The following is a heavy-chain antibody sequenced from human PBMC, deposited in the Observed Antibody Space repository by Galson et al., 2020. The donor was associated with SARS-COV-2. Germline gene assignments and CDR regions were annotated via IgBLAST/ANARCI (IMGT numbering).Heavy chain of an antibody. CDR3: ARQTGSYPDAFDI. CDR1: GYSFSHYW. D-gene: IGHD3-10*01. V-gene: IGHV5-51*01. J-gene: IGHJ3*02. CDR2: IYPGDSET. Sequence: GESLKISCQASGYSFSHYWIGWVRQMPGKGLEWLGIIYPGDSETKYGPSFQGQVTISADQSIGTAFMQWSNLKASDTAMYYCARQTGSYPDAFDIWGQGTMVTVSS.